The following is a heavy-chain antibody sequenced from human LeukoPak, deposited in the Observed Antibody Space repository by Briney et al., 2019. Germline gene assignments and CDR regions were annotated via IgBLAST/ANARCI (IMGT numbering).Heavy chain of an antibody. V-gene: IGHV3-49*04. CDR2: IRSKAYGGTT. CDR3: TRVSRRGDYVWGSYRTLDY. J-gene: IGHJ4*02. D-gene: IGHD3-16*02. Sequence: GRFLRLSCTASGFTFGDYAMSWVRQAPGKGLEWVGFIRSKAYGGTTEYAASVKGRFTISRDDSKSIAYLQMNSLKTEDTAVYYCTRVSRRGDYVWGSYRTLDYWGQGTLVTVSS. CDR1: GFTFGDYA.